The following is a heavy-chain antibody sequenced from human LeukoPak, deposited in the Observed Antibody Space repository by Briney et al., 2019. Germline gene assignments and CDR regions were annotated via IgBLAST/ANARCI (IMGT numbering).Heavy chain of an antibody. J-gene: IGHJ3*02. D-gene: IGHD5-24*01. Sequence: GRSLRLSCAASGFTLSSYWMGWVRQAPGKGLEWVANIKQDGSEKYYVDSVKGRFTISRDNAKNSLYLQMNSLRAEDTAVYYCARSQLAAFDIWGQGTMVTVSS. CDR1: GFTLSSYW. CDR2: IKQDGSEK. V-gene: IGHV3-7*01. CDR3: ARSQLAAFDI.